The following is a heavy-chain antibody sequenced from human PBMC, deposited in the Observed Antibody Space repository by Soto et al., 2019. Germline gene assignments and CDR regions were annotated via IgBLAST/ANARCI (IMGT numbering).Heavy chain of an antibody. CDR1: GFSFSSYG. J-gene: IGHJ4*02. D-gene: IGHD3-22*01. CDR3: AKDTYYHDSRGYYGFDS. Sequence: QVQLVESGGGVVQPGTSLRLSCAASGFSFSSYGMHWVRQTPGKGLEWVAGISYDGSNKYYVDSMKGRLTISRDNSKNTLDLQMKSLRAEDTAVYYCAKDTYYHDSRGYYGFDSWGQGTLVTVSS. CDR2: ISYDGSNK. V-gene: IGHV3-30*18.